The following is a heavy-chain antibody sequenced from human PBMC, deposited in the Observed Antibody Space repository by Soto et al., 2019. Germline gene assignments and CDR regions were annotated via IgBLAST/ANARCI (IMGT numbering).Heavy chain of an antibody. J-gene: IGHJ4*02. Sequence: EVQLVESGGGLVQPGGSLRLSCAASGFTFSGSWMHWVRQAPGKGLGWVSRINGDGSGTSYADFVKGRFTISRYDAKNTLFLQMNGLRAEDTAVYYCARGIFGSGTANDYWGQGTLVTVSS. CDR3: ARGIFGSGTANDY. CDR1: GFTFSGSW. V-gene: IGHV3-74*01. CDR2: INGDGSGT. D-gene: IGHD3-10*01.